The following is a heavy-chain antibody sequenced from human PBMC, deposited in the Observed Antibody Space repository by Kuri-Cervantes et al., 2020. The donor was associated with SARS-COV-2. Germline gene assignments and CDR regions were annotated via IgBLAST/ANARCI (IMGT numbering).Heavy chain of an antibody. J-gene: IGHJ6*02. CDR1: GFTFSSYS. V-gene: IGHV3-21*01. D-gene: IGHD2-15*01. Sequence: GESLKISCAASGFTFSSYSMHWVRQAPGKGLEWVSSISSSSSYIYYADSVKGRFTISRDNAKNSLYLQMNSLRADDTAVYYCARGNRVVWYYGMDVWGQGTTVTVSS. CDR3: ARGNRVVWYYGMDV. CDR2: ISSSSSYI.